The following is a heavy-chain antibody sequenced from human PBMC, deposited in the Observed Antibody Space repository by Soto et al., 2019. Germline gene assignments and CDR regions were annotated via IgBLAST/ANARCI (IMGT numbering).Heavy chain of an antibody. CDR2: IYTSGST. D-gene: IGHD2-15*01. CDR1: GGSISSYY. Sequence: ETRYVTCIDAGGSISSYYGGLIRQPAGKGLEWIGRIYTSGSTNYNPSLKSRVTMSVDTSKNQFYLKLSSVTAADTAVYYCARDGLGWHNWFDPWGQGTLVTVSS. CDR3: ARDGLGWHNWFDP. V-gene: IGHV4-4*07. J-gene: IGHJ5*02.